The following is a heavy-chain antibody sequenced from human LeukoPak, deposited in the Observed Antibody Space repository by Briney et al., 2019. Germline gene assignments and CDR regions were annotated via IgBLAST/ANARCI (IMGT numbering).Heavy chain of an antibody. CDR3: ARLGYGDYLGGMDV. D-gene: IGHD4-17*01. Sequence: GSRMLKRKRLEWIGYIYYSGSTNYNPSLKSRVTISVDTSKNQFSLKLSSVTAADTAVYYCARLGYGDYLGGMDVWGQGTTVTVSS. J-gene: IGHJ6*02. CDR2: IYYSGST. V-gene: IGHV4-59*01.